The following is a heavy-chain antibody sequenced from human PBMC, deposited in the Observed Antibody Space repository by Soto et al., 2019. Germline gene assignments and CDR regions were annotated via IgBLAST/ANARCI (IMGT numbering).Heavy chain of an antibody. CDR1: GYSFTSYW. D-gene: IGHD2-15*01. CDR2: IYPVDSDT. V-gene: IGHV5-51*01. CDR3: AIREDYCSGGSCYRHSFEY. Sequence: GESLKISCKGAGYSFTSYWIACARQMPGKSLEWMGIIYPVDSDTRYSPSFPGHVTISADKSISTAYLQWSSLKASDTAMYYCAIREDYCSGGSCYRHSFEYWGQGTLVTVCS. J-gene: IGHJ4*02.